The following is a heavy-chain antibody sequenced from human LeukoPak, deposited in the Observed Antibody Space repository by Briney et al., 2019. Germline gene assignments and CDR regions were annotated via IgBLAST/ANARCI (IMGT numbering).Heavy chain of an antibody. CDR1: GFTFSSYA. Sequence: PGGSLRLSCAASGFTFSSYAMSWVRQAPGKGLKWVSAISGSGGSTYYADSVKGRFTISRDNSKNTLYLQMNSLRAEDTAVYYCAKDGHYGGNFAPDWFDPWGQGTLVTVSS. CDR3: AKDGHYGGNFAPDWFDP. CDR2: ISGSGGST. V-gene: IGHV3-23*01. J-gene: IGHJ5*02. D-gene: IGHD4-23*01.